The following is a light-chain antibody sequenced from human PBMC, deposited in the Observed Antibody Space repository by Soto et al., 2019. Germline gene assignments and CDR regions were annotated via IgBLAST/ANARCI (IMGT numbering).Light chain of an antibody. CDR3: QQYNSYSGT. Sequence: DIQMTQSPSTLFASVGDRVTIPCRASQSISSWLAWYQQKPGKAPKLLIYDASSLESGVPSRFSGSGSGTEFTLTISSLQPDDFATYYCQQYNSYSGTFGQGTKGDIK. CDR2: DAS. V-gene: IGKV1-5*01. CDR1: QSISSW. J-gene: IGKJ1*01.